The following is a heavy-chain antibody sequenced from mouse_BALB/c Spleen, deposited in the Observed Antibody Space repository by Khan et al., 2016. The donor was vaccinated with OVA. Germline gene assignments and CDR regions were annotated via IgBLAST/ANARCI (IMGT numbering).Heavy chain of an antibody. CDR2: IYYSGTV. CDR3: ARDYGSLYWYFDV. V-gene: IGHV3-5*02. Sequence: EVQLQESGPGLVKPSQTVSLTCTVTGFSITSGNYRWSWIRQFPGNKLEWIGNIYYSGTVTYNPSLTSRTTITRDTSKNQFFLEMNSLTAEDTATYYCARDYGSLYWYFDVWGAGTTVTVSS. CDR1: GFSITSGNYR. J-gene: IGHJ1*01. D-gene: IGHD1-1*01.